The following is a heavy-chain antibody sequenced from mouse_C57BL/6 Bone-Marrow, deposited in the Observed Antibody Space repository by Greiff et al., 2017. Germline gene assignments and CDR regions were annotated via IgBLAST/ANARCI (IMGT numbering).Heavy chain of an antibody. Sequence: VQLQQSGPELVKPGASVKIPCKASGYTFTDYNMDWVKQSHGKSLEWIGDINPNNGGTIYNQKFKGKATLTVDKSSSTAYMELRSLTSEDTAVYYCARGPYYYGSSYVPFAYWGQGTLVTVSA. D-gene: IGHD1-1*01. V-gene: IGHV1-18*01. CDR1: GYTFTDYN. CDR2: INPNNGGT. CDR3: ARGPYYYGSSYVPFAY. J-gene: IGHJ3*01.